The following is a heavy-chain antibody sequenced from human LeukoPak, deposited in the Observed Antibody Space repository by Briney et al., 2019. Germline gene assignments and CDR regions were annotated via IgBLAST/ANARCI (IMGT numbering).Heavy chain of an antibody. Sequence: GESLNISGKRPGYPFTSYWITWVRQMPGKGLEWMRRIDPSDSYATYSPSFQGHVNSSVDKSISTAYLQLNNLKASDTALDYCACARDIASAGTDYWGQGTLVTVSS. CDR3: ACARDIASAGTDY. J-gene: IGHJ4*02. CDR2: IDPSDSYA. CDR1: GYPFTSYW. V-gene: IGHV5-10-1*01. D-gene: IGHD6-13*01.